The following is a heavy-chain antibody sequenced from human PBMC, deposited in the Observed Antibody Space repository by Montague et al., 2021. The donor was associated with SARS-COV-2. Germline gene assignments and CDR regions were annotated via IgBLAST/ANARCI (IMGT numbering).Heavy chain of an antibody. CDR2: IKPDGSAG. CDR3: AKGSV. Sequence: SLRLSRAASGFTFSSNWMSWVRQAPGKGLEWVANIKPDGSAGYYVDSVKGRFTISRDNAKNSLYLQMNSLRAEDTAVYYCAKGSVWGQGTTVTVSS. J-gene: IGHJ6*02. CDR1: GFTFSSNW. V-gene: IGHV3-7*01.